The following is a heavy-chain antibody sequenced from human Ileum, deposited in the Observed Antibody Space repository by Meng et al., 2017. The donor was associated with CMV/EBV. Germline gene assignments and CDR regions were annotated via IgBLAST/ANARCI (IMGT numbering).Heavy chain of an antibody. CDR3: AREDYSAYAAT. CDR2: ITPYNGKT. V-gene: IGHV1-18*01. J-gene: IGHJ5*02. D-gene: IGHD2-21*01. CDR1: GYTVITFG. Sequence: QVQLVQSGAEVKKPRAPGKVPCKASGYTVITFGITWVRQAPGQGLEWMGWITPYNGKTEYTQRLQDRVTMTTDTSTNTVYMELRSLRSDDTAIYYCAREDYSAYAATWGQGTLVTVSS.